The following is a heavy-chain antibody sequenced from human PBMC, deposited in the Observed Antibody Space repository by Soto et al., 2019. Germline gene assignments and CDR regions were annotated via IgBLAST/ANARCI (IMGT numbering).Heavy chain of an antibody. CDR1: GFTFSTFA. J-gene: IGHJ5*02. CDR2: ISGRGGNT. Sequence: EVQLLESGGSLVQPGGSLRLSCAASGFTFSTFAMNWVRQAPGEGLEWVSSISGRGGNTQYADSVKGRVTISRDNSKITLYLQMNTLRAEDTAVYYCAKCDVLMTTSGGWCNCFDPWGQGTLVIVSS. CDR3: AKCDVLMTTSGGWCNCFDP. D-gene: IGHD2-21*01. V-gene: IGHV3-23*01.